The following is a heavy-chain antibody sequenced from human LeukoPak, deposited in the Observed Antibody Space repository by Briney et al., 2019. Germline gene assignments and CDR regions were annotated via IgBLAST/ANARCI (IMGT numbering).Heavy chain of an antibody. J-gene: IGHJ4*02. CDR2: IYYSGST. D-gene: IGHD1-26*01. CDR1: GYSISSSSYY. Sequence: PSETLSLTCTVSGYSISSSSYYRGWIRQPPGKGLEWIGSIYYSGSTYYNPSLKSRVTISVDTSKNQFSLKLSSVTAADTAVYYCARHGGYSGSYWASWYFDYWGQGTLVTVSS. V-gene: IGHV4-39*01. CDR3: ARHGGYSGSYWASWYFDY.